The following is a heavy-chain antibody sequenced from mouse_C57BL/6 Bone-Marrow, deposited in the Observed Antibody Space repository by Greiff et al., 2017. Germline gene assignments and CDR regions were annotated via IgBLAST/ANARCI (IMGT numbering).Heavy chain of an antibody. CDR3: ARGGSSLDY. CDR1: GYTFTSYW. J-gene: IGHJ2*01. V-gene: IGHV1-53*01. CDR2: INPSNGGT. Sequence: QVQLKQPGTELVKPGASVKLSCKASGYTFTSYWMHWVNQRPGQGLEWIGNINPSNGGTNYNAQFKSQDTLTVDKAYSTAYMPLRSLTSDDAAVDYCARGGSSLDYWGQGTTLTVSS. D-gene: IGHD1-1*01.